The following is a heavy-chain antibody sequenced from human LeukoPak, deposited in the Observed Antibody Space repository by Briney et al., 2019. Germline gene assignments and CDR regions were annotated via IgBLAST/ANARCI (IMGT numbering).Heavy chain of an antibody. CDR3: ARRVAVAGLNYFDY. CDR1: GGSISSYY. Sequence: SETLSLTCTVSGGSISSYYWSWIRQPPGKGLEWIGYIYYSGSTNYNPSLKSRVTISVDTSKNQFSLKLSSVTAADTAVYYRARRVAVAGLNYFDYWGQGTLVTVSS. V-gene: IGHV4-59*08. D-gene: IGHD6-19*01. J-gene: IGHJ4*02. CDR2: IYYSGST.